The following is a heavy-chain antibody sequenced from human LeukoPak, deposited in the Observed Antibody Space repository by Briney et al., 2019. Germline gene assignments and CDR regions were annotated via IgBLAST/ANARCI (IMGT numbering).Heavy chain of an antibody. CDR3: AKDKGSSPYYGMDV. D-gene: IGHD6-6*01. V-gene: IGHV3-9*01. CDR2: ISWNSGSI. CDR1: GFTFDDYA. Sequence: GGSLRLSCAASGFTFDDYAMHWVRQAPGKGLEWVSGISWNSGSIGYADSVKGRFTISRGNAKNSLYLQMNSLRAEDTALYYCAKDKGSSPYYGMDVWGQGTTVTVSS. J-gene: IGHJ6*02.